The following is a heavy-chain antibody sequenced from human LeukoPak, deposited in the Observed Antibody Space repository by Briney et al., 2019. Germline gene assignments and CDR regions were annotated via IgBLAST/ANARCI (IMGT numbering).Heavy chain of an antibody. CDR1: GGTFSSSA. Sequence: ASVKVSCKASGGTFSSSAISWVRQAPGQGLEWMGGIIPIFGTANYAQKFQGRVTITADKSTSTAYMELSSLRSEDTAVYYCAREVSDYGDYVYYFDYWGQGTLVTVSS. CDR2: IIPIFGTA. V-gene: IGHV1-69*06. D-gene: IGHD4-17*01. CDR3: AREVSDYGDYVYYFDY. J-gene: IGHJ4*02.